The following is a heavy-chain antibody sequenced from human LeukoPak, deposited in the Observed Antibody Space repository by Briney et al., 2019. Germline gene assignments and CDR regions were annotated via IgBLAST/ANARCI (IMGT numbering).Heavy chain of an antibody. CDR2: IYPADSDI. CDR3: ARFDDYGGNSGVDY. Sequence: GESLKISCKGSGYSINNYWIGWVRQMPGKGLEWMGIIYPADSDIRYSPSFQGQVTISADKSISTAYLQWSSLKASDTAMYYCARFDDYGGNSGVDYWGQGTLVTVSS. J-gene: IGHJ4*02. D-gene: IGHD4-23*01. CDR1: GYSINNYW. V-gene: IGHV5-51*01.